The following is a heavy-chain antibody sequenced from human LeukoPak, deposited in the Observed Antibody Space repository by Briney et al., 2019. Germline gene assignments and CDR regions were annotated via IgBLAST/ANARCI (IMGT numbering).Heavy chain of an antibody. CDR1: GFTFGDYA. D-gene: IGHD2-15*01. J-gene: IGHJ4*02. Sequence: GGSLRLSCTASGFTFGDYAMSWVRQAPGKGLEWVGFIRSKAYGGTTEYAASVKGRFTISRDDSKSIAYLQMNSLKTEDTAVYYCTRDGSGGSYWGQGTLVTVSS. CDR3: TRDGSGGSY. V-gene: IGHV3-49*04. CDR2: IRSKAYGGTT.